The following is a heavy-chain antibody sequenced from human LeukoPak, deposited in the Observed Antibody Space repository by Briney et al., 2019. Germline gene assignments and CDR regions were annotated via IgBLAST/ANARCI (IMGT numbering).Heavy chain of an antibody. D-gene: IGHD3-22*01. CDR3: ARASSDSSGYEWFDY. Sequence: SETLSLTCAVYGGSFSGYYWSWIRQPPGKGLEWIGYIYYSGSTNYNPSLKSRVTISVDTSKNQFSLKLSSVTAADTAVYYCARASSDSSGYEWFDYWGQGTLVTVSS. V-gene: IGHV4-59*01. J-gene: IGHJ4*02. CDR2: IYYSGST. CDR1: GGSFSGYY.